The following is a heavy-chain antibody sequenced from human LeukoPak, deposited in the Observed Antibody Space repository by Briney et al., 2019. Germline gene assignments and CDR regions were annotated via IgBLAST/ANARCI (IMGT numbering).Heavy chain of an antibody. D-gene: IGHD5-18*01. J-gene: IGHJ4*02. CDR1: GFTFSSYA. Sequence: GGSLRLSCAASGFTFSSYAMHWVRQAPGKGLEWVAVISYDGSNKYYADSVKGRFTISRDNSKNTLYLQMNSLRVEDTAVYCCARDPGYDYGYDYWGQGTLVTVSS. CDR2: ISYDGSNK. CDR3: ARDPGYDYGYDY. V-gene: IGHV3-30*14.